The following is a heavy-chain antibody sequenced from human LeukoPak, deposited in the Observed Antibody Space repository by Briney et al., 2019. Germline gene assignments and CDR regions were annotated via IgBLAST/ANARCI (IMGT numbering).Heavy chain of an antibody. D-gene: IGHD5-18*01. Sequence: LETLSLTCAVYGGSFSGYYWSWIRQPPGKGLEWIGEINHSGSTNYNPSLKSRVTISVDTSKNRFSLKLSSVTAADTAVYYCARKLWSKTIDYWGQGTLVTVSS. V-gene: IGHV4-34*01. CDR2: INHSGST. J-gene: IGHJ4*02. CDR3: ARKLWSKTIDY. CDR1: GGSFSGYY.